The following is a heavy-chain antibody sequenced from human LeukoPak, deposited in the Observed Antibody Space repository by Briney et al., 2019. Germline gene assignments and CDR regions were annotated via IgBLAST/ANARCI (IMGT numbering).Heavy chain of an antibody. CDR2: INPSGGST. CDR1: GYTFTGYY. J-gene: IGHJ4*02. V-gene: IGHV1-46*03. D-gene: IGHD2-2*01. CDR3: ARGEDIVVVPAANYFDY. Sequence: ASVKVSCKASGYTFTGYYMHWVRQAPGQGLEWMGIINPSGGSTSYAQKFQGRVTMTRDTSTSTVYMELSSLRSEDTAVYYCARGEDIVVVPAANYFDYWGQGTLVTVSS.